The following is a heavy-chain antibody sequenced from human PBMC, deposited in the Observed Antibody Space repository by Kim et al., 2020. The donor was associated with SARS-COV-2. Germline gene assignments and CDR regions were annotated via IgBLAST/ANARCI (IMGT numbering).Heavy chain of an antibody. Sequence: SVKVSCKASGDSLTNYGVSWVRQAPGQGLEWMGGIIPMSETTNYAQKFRGRVTITADESTNTAYMELSSLRSEDAAVYYCAVVTVRRFDYWGQGTLVTVSS. J-gene: IGHJ4*02. CDR2: IIPMSETT. CDR3: AVVTVRRFDY. CDR1: GDSLTNYG. V-gene: IGHV1-69*13. D-gene: IGHD2-2*01.